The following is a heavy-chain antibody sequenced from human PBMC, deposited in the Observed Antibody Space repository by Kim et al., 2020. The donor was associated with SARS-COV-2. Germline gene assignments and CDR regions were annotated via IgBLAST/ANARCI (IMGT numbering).Heavy chain of an antibody. V-gene: IGHV3-23*01. Sequence: GGSLRLSCAASGFTFTGYAMSWVRQAPGKGLEWVSAISGSGGSTYYADSVKGRFTITRDNSKNTLYLQLNSLRAEDTAVYYCSKGPGVVPYWGQGTLVTVSS. CDR1: GFTFTGYA. J-gene: IGHJ4*02. CDR2: ISGSGGST. D-gene: IGHD2-15*01. CDR3: SKGPGVVPY.